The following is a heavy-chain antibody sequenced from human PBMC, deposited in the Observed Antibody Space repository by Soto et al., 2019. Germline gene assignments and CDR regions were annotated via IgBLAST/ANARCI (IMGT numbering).Heavy chain of an antibody. J-gene: IGHJ4*02. CDR2: IIPLFGTT. D-gene: IGHD3-22*01. Sequence: QVQLVQSGAEVKKPGSSVPVSCRASGGTFSNYAINWVRQAPGQGLEWMAGIIPLFGTTNYAQKFQGRVTITADESTSTAYMELTSLRSEDTAVFYCATSPYSDDTSGDLDYWGQGTLVTVSS. CDR1: GGTFSNYA. V-gene: IGHV1-69*12. CDR3: ATSPYSDDTSGDLDY.